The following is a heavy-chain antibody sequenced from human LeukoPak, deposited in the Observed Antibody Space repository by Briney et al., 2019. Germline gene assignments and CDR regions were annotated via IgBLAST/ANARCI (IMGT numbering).Heavy chain of an antibody. CDR1: GGSISSYY. V-gene: IGHV4-4*07. Sequence: SETLSLTCTVSGGSISSYYWNWIRQPAGKGLEWIGCIYSSGSTNYNPSLKSRVTISVDTSKNQFSLKLSSVTAADTAMYYCARDTGYHDSSGYLNWFDPWGQGTLVTVSS. D-gene: IGHD3-22*01. CDR3: ARDTGYHDSSGYLNWFDP. J-gene: IGHJ5*02. CDR2: IYSSGST.